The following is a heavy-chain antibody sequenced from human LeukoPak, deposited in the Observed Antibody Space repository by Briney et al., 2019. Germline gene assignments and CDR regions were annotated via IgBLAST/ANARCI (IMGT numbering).Heavy chain of an antibody. CDR2: IYYSGST. CDR1: GDSISSSSYY. CDR3: ARVLSGYDLHYYYYYYMDV. J-gene: IGHJ6*03. D-gene: IGHD5-12*01. Sequence: SETLSLTCTVSGDSISSSSYYWSWIRQPPGKGLEWIGYIYYSGSTNYNPSLKSRVTISVDTSKNQFSLKLSSVTAADTAVYYCARVLSGYDLHYYYYYYMDVWGKGTTVTVSS. V-gene: IGHV4-61*01.